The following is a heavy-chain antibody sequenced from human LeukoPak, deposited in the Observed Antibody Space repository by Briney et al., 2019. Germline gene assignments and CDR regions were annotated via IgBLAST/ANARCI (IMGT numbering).Heavy chain of an antibody. J-gene: IGHJ6*02. CDR3: ARSVATFRSYYYYGMDV. D-gene: IGHD5-12*01. Sequence: ASVKVSCKASGYTFTSYGISWVRQAPGQGLEWMGWISAYNGNTTYAQKLQGRVTMTTDTSTSTAYMELRSLRSDDTAVYYCARSVATFRSYYYYGMDVWGQGTTVTVSS. CDR1: GYTFTSYG. CDR2: ISAYNGNT. V-gene: IGHV1-18*01.